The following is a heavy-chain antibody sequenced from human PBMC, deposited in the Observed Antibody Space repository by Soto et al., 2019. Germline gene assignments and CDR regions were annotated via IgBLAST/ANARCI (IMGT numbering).Heavy chain of an antibody. CDR3: TTGLSNGYYNFDY. V-gene: IGHV3-15*01. Sequence: GGSLRLSCTASGFTFSNAWMSWVRQAPGKGLEWIGCIKGESDGGTTDYATPVKGRFSISRDQSKDTLYLHMNSLKTEDTAVYYCTTGLSNGYYNFDYWGQGT. J-gene: IGHJ4*02. CDR1: GFTFSNAW. D-gene: IGHD3-22*01. CDR2: IKGESDGGTT.